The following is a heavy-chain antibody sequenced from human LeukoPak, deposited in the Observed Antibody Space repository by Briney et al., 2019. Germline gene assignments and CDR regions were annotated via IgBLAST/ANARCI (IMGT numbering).Heavy chain of an antibody. Sequence: EPGRSLRLSCAASGFTFSSYAMHWVRQAPGKGLEWVAVISYDGSNKYYADSVKGRFTISRDNSKNTLYLQMNSLRAEDTAVYYCARGRSGPSWSPATIPWYFDLWGRGTLVTVSS. CDR2: ISYDGSNK. V-gene: IGHV3-30*01. D-gene: IGHD5-24*01. CDR3: ARGRSGPSWSPATIPWYFDL. CDR1: GFTFSSYA. J-gene: IGHJ2*01.